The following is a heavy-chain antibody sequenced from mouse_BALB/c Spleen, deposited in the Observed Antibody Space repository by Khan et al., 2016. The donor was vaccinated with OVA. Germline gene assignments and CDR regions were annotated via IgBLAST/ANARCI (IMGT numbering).Heavy chain of an antibody. V-gene: IGHV2-6-5*01. CDR3: AKGVWAYYYALDY. CDR1: GFSLTDYG. J-gene: IGHJ4*01. Sequence: QVQLKQSGPGLVAPSQSLSITCTVSGFSLTDYGVSWIRQPPGKGLEWLGVIWGGGSTYYNSALKSRLSISKDNSKSQVFLKMSSLQTDDTAMYYCAKGVWAYYYALDYWGQGTSVTVSS. CDR2: IWGGGST.